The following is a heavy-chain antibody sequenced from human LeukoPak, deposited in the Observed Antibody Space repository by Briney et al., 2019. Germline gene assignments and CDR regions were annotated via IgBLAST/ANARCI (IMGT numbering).Heavy chain of an antibody. D-gene: IGHD4-17*01. Sequence: SETLSLTCTVSGGSISSYYWSWIRQPAGKGLEWIGEINHSGSTNYNPSLKSRVTISVDTSKNQFSLKLSSVTAADTAVYYCARGRYGDSGFDYWGQGTLVTVSS. CDR1: GGSISSYY. CDR2: INHSGST. CDR3: ARGRYGDSGFDY. V-gene: IGHV4-34*01. J-gene: IGHJ4*02.